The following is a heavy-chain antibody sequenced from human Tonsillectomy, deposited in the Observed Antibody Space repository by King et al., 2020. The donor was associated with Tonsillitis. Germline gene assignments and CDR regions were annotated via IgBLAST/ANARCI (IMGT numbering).Heavy chain of an antibody. Sequence: VQLVESGGGLVKPGGSLRLSCAASGFTFSDYFMSWIRTAPGKGLEGVSFIFSSGYNIINYADSVKGRFTISRDNAKNSLSLQMHSLWFEDTAVYYCARDIAPYSSTWDWGQGTLVTVSS. CDR2: IFSSGYNII. CDR1: GFTFSDYF. CDR3: ARDIAPYSSTWD. V-gene: IGHV3-11*01. D-gene: IGHD6-13*01. J-gene: IGHJ4*02.